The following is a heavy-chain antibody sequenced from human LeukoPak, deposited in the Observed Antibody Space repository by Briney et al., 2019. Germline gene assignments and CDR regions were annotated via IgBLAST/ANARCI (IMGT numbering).Heavy chain of an antibody. CDR1: GFNVDDYA. Sequence: PGRSLTLSCAVSGFNVDDYAIHWVRQPPGKGLEWVSGIRWDRGTVGYAGSVKGRFTMSRDSAKNSVYPQMNSLRPEDTALYYCARGIDSSGTYSGWGFHLRYWGQGTQVTVSS. D-gene: IGHD2-15*01. J-gene: IGHJ4*02. CDR2: IRWDRGTV. CDR3: ARGIDSSGTYSGWGFHLRY. V-gene: IGHV3-9*01.